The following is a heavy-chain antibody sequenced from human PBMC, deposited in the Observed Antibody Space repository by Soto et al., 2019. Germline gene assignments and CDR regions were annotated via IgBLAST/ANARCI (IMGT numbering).Heavy chain of an antibody. Sequence: EVQLVESGGGLVEPGGSLRLSCAASGFTFSDAWMNWVRQAPGKGLEWIGRVKAEVSGGTTDYAAPVKGRFTISRDDSNTTLYLQMNSLKSEDTAVYYCTADLWRSTKQAHDYWGQGTLVTVSS. CDR3: TADLWRSTKQAHDY. D-gene: IGHD2-8*01. J-gene: IGHJ4*02. CDR1: GFTFSDAW. V-gene: IGHV3-15*04. CDR2: VKAEVSGGTT.